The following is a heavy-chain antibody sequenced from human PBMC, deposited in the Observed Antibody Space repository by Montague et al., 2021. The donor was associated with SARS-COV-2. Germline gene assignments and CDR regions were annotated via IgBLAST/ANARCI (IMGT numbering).Heavy chain of an antibody. Sequence: SETLSLTCAGALHCGDADLRRRMEEHTSEVQARVANVYCSGRGNNNPSLESRVTISVDMSQSQVSLKLTAVTSADTAVYYCVREKLIRGLRHGMDVWGQGTTVIVSS. V-gene: IGHV4-59*02. CDR3: VREKLIRGLRHGMDV. J-gene: IGHJ6*02. D-gene: IGHD3-10*01. CDR1: LHCGDADL. CDR2: VYCSGRG.